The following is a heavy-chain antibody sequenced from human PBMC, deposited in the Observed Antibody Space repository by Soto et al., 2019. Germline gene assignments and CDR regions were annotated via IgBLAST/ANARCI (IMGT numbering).Heavy chain of an antibody. D-gene: IGHD4-17*01. CDR2: IIPIFGTA. CDR3: ASERMTTVANDGY. CDR1: GGTFSSYA. J-gene: IGHJ4*02. Sequence: RASVKVSCKASGGTFSSYAISWVRQAPGQGLEWMGGIIPIFGTANYAQKFQGRVTITADESTSTAYMELSSLRSEDTAVYYCASERMTTVANDGYWGQGTLVTVSS. V-gene: IGHV1-69*13.